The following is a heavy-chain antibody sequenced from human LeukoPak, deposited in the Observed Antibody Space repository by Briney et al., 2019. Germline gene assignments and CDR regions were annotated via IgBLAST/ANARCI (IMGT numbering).Heavy chain of an antibody. Sequence: PSETLSLTCAVSGYSISSGYYWGWIRQPPGKGLEWIGSIYHSGSTYYNPSLKSRVTISVDTSKNPFSLKLSSVTAADTAVYYCARLTGAYYLFDYWGQGTLVAVSS. V-gene: IGHV4-38-2*01. CDR3: ARLTGAYYLFDY. CDR2: IYHSGST. CDR1: GYSISSGYY. D-gene: IGHD2/OR15-2a*01. J-gene: IGHJ4*02.